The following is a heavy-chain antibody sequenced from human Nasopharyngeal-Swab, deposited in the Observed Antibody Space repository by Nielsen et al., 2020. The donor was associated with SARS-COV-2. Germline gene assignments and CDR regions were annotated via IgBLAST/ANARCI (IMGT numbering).Heavy chain of an antibody. CDR2: IDHGGST. D-gene: IGHD3-16*01. Sequence: GSLRLSCTVSGYSISSGYHWGWIRQPPGMGLEWIGSIDHGGSTYDNPSLNSRVTISLDTTNNQCSLKMSSVTAADTAVYYCARITFGGIILTWGQGTLVPVSS. J-gene: IGHJ5*02. CDR1: GYSISSGYH. CDR3: ARITFGGIILT. V-gene: IGHV4-38-2*02.